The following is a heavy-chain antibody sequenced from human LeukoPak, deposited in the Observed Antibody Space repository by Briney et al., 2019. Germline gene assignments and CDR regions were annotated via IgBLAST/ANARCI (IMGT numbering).Heavy chain of an antibody. V-gene: IGHV5-10-1*01. J-gene: IGHJ4*02. CDR2: IDPSDSYT. CDR1: GYRFTSYW. CDR3: ARRPITMVRGVIITNPFDY. Sequence: GESLKISCKGSGYRFTSYWISWVRQMPGKGLEWMGRIDPSDSYTNYSPSFQGHVTISADKSISTAYLQWSSLKASDTAMYYCARRPITMVRGVIITNPFDYWGQGTLVTVSS. D-gene: IGHD3-10*01.